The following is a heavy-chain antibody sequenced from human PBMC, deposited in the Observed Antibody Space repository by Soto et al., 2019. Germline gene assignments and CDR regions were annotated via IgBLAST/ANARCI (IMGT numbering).Heavy chain of an antibody. D-gene: IGHD3-10*01. V-gene: IGHV1-69*01. CDR1: GVSFNNNG. CDR3: ARVLYYGSGSYSPYSMDV. Sequence: QVQLVQSGAEVKKPGSSVKVSCKTSGVSFNNNGIGWVRQAPGHGLEWMGGVSPPFRTSNYARKFQGRISITADASTGTVNMELSSLTSEDTAQYYFARVLYYGSGSYSPYSMDVWGQGTTVTVSS. CDR2: VSPPFRTS. J-gene: IGHJ6*02.